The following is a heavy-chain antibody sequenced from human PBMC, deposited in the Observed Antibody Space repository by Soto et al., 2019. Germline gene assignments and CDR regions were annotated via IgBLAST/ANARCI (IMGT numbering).Heavy chain of an antibody. CDR1: GGSISSGDYY. D-gene: IGHD4-4*01. V-gene: IGHV4-30-4*01. CDR3: ARGDYSNYREYYFDY. CDR2: IYYSGST. J-gene: IGHJ4*02. Sequence: QVQLQESGPGLAKPSQTLSLTCTVSGGSISSGDYYWSWIRQPPGKGLERIGYIYYSGSTYYNPSLKSRVTISVDTSKNQFSLKLSSVTAADTAVYYCARGDYSNYREYYFDYWGQGTLVTVSS.